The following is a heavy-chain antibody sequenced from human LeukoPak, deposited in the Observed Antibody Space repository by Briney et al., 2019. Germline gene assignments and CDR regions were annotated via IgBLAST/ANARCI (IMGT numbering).Heavy chain of an antibody. D-gene: IGHD3-10*01. Sequence: PSQTLSLTCTVSGGSINNYVLIWIRQPAGKRLEWIGRIFSSGTTNYNPTLKSRATMSVDTSKNQFSLKLSSVTAADTAVYYCARDRGSDGSDQLDPWGQGTLVTVSS. J-gene: IGHJ5*02. CDR2: IFSSGTT. CDR3: ARDRGSDGSDQLDP. CDR1: GGSINNYV. V-gene: IGHV4-4*07.